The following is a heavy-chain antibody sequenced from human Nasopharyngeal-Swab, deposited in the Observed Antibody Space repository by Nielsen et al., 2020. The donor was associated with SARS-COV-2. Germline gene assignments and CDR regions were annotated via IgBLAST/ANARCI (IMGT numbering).Heavy chain of an antibody. V-gene: IGHV3-21*01. J-gene: IGHJ4*02. Sequence: GGSLRLSCAPSGFTFSSYSMNWVRQAPGKGLEWVSSISSSSSYIYYADSVKGRFTISRDNAKNSLYLQMNSLRAEDTAVYYCARDFYCSSTSCYGPDDYWGQGTLVTVSS. CDR2: ISSSSSYI. CDR3: ARDFYCSSTSCYGPDDY. D-gene: IGHD2-2*01. CDR1: GFTFSSYS.